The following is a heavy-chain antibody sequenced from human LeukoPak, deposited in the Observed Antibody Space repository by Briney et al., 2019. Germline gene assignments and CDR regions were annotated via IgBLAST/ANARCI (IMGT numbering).Heavy chain of an antibody. D-gene: IGHD3-3*01. CDR3: ARDPEYYDFWSGSSISAFDY. CDR2: IKQDGSEK. J-gene: IGHJ4*02. Sequence: PGGSLRLSCAASGFTFSSYSMNWVRQAPGKGLEWVANIKQDGSEKYYVDSVKGRFTISRDNAKNSLYLQMNSLRAEDTAVYYCARDPEYYDFWSGSSISAFDYWGQGTLVTVSS. V-gene: IGHV3-7*01. CDR1: GFTFSSYS.